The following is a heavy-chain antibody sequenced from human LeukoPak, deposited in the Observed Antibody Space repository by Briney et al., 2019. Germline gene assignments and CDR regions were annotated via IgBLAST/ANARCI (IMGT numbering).Heavy chain of an antibody. CDR2: IYHSGST. D-gene: IGHD2-2*01. J-gene: IGHJ5*02. Sequence: PSETLSLTCAVSGGSISSSNWWSWVRQPPGKGLEWIGEIYHSGSTNYNPSLKSRVTISVDKSKNQFSLKLSSVTAADTAVYYCARGGPRGVVVPAAIGRQNWFDPWGQGTLVTVSS. CDR3: ARGGPRGVVVPAAIGRQNWFDP. CDR1: GGSISSSNW. V-gene: IGHV4-4*02.